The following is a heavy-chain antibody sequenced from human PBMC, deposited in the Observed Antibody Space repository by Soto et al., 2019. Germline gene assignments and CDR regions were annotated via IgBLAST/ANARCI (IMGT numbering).Heavy chain of an antibody. CDR1: GFTFGTYS. CDR3: AKFMGPYYSYYYMDV. J-gene: IGHJ6*03. CDR2: ISGSGRTT. V-gene: IGHV3-23*01. Sequence: EVQLLESGGGLVQPGGSLRLSCAASGFTFGTYSMKWLRPATGRGLECDSFISGSGRTTYYAESVKGRFPVSRDNSKSTMYLQINSLRAEDTALPYWAKFMGPYYSYYYMDVWGKGTTVTVSS.